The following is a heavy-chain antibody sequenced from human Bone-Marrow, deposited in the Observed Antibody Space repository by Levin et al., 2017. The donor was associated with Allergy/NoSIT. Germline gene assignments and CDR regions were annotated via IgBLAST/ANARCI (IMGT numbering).Heavy chain of an antibody. CDR1: GYTFTNYF. J-gene: IGHJ3*01. D-gene: IGHD3-3*01. CDR3: ARGGADLWGTFPNDDDAFDV. CDR2: INPNSGGT. V-gene: IGHV1-2*06. Sequence: GASVKVSCKASGYTFTNYFLHWVRQAPGQGLEWMGRINPNSGGTNYAQRFRGRVTMTRDTPNTIAYMELSGLRYDDTAVYYCARGGADLWGTFPNDDDAFDVWGQGTMVTVSS.